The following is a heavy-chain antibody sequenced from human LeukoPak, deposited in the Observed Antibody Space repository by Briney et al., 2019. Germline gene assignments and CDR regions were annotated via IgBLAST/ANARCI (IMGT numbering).Heavy chain of an antibody. V-gene: IGHV1-3*01. J-gene: IGHJ6*02. CDR2: INAGNGNT. D-gene: IGHD6-13*01. CDR1: GYTFTSYA. Sequence: ASVKVSCKAPGYTFTSYAMHWVRQAPGQRLEWMGWINAGNGNTKYSQKFQGRVTITRDTSASTAYMELSSLRSDDTAVYYCAMYSSSWLYYYYGMDVWGQGTTVTVSS. CDR3: AMYSSSWLYYYYGMDV.